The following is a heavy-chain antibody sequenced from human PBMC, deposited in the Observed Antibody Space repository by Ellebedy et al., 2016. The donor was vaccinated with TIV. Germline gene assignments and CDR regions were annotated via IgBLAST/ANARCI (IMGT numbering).Heavy chain of an antibody. V-gene: IGHV3-30*02. D-gene: IGHD3-10*01. CDR3: AKDQGPSVRGVAYDY. Sequence: GESLKISCAASGFTFSSYGMHWVRQAPGKGLEWVAFIRYDGSNKYYADSVKGRFTISRDNSKNTLYLQMNSLRAEDTAVYYCAKDQGPSVRGVAYDYWGQGTLVTVSS. CDR1: GFTFSSYG. CDR2: IRYDGSNK. J-gene: IGHJ4*02.